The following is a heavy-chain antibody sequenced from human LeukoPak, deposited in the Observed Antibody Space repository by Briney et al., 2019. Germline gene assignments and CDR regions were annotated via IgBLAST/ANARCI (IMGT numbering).Heavy chain of an antibody. CDR1: GSSISSGYY. J-gene: IGHJ3*02. CDR3: ARNNTRTVSRGSSRRRANFFDI. V-gene: IGHV4-38-2*01. D-gene: IGHD6-13*01. Sequence: AETLSLTCAVSGSSISSGYYWGWIRQPPGKGLEWIGSFYQIGSTYYNPSLRSRVTISVDTSKKQFSLKLSSVTAADTAVYYCARNNTRTVSRGSSRRRANFFDIWGQGTMVIVSS. CDR2: FYQIGST.